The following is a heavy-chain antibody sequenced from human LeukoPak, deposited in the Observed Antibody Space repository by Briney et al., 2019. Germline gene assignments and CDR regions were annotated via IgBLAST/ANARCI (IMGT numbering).Heavy chain of an antibody. D-gene: IGHD1-26*01. V-gene: IGHV3-23*01. CDR1: GFTFSSYA. J-gene: IGHJ4*02. CDR2: ISGSGGST. Sequence: GGSPRLSCAASGFTFSSYAMSWVRQAPGKGLEWVSAISGSGGSTYYADSVKGRFTISGDNSKNTLYLQMNSLRAEDTAVYYCAKEKVGAPRLGDYWGQGTLVTVSS. CDR3: AKEKVGAPRLGDY.